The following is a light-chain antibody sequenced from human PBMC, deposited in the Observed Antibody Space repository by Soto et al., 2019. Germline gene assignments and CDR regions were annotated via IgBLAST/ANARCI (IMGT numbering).Light chain of an antibody. CDR3: QQYYSTPAIT. CDR1: QSVFYSSNNKNY. V-gene: IGKV4-1*01. J-gene: IGKJ5*01. CDR2: WAS. Sequence: IVMTQAPDSLAVPLGERATRNCKSRQSVFYSSNNKNYLAWYQQKPGQPPKLFISWASTRESGVPDRFSGSASRTDFTLTIGSLQAEDVAVYYCQQYYSTPAITFGEGTRLAIK.